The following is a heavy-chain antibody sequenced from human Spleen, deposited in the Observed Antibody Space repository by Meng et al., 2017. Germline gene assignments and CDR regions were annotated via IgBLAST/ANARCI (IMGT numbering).Heavy chain of an antibody. V-gene: IGHV4-34*01. CDR3: ARGPTTMAHDFDC. D-gene: IGHD4-11*01. J-gene: IGHJ4*02. CDR1: GGSFSDYY. CDR2: INHSGST. Sequence: QVQLQQWGAGLLKPSETLSLPCAVSGGSFSDYYWSWIRQPPGKGLEWIGEINHSGSTNYNPSLESRATISVDTSQNNLSLKLSSVTAADSAVYYCARGPTTMAHDFDCWGQGTLVTV.